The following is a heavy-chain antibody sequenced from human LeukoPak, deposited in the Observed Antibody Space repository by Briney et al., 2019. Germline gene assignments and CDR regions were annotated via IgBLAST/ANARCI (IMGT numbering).Heavy chain of an antibody. CDR3: ARPNYSYYYMDV. Sequence: GGSLRLSCAASGFTFSSYEMNWVRQAPGKGLEWVSYISSSGSTIYYADSVKGRFTISRDNAKNSLYLQMNSLRAEDTDVYYCARPNYSYYYMDVWGKGTTVTISS. J-gene: IGHJ6*03. CDR2: ISSSGSTI. CDR1: GFTFSSYE. V-gene: IGHV3-48*03.